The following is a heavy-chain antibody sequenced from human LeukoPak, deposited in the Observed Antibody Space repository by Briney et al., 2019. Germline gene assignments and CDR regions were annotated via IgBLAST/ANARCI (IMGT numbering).Heavy chain of an antibody. V-gene: IGHV3-48*02. CDR1: GFTFSTYS. CDR3: ARVPRGTDNWFDP. CDR2: ISSSSDRI. Sequence: GGSLRLSCAASGFTFSTYSMNWVRQAPGKGLEWLSYISSSSDRILYADSVKGRFTISRDNAKNSLYLQMTSLRDEDTAVYYCARVPRGTDNWFDPWGQGTLVTVSS. D-gene: IGHD3-16*01. J-gene: IGHJ5*02.